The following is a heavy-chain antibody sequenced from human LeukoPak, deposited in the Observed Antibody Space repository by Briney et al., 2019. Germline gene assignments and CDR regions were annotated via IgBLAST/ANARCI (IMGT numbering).Heavy chain of an antibody. CDR2: INPSGST. D-gene: IGHD3-22*01. J-gene: IGHJ4*02. V-gene: IGHV4-34*01. Sequence: PSETLSLTCAVYGGSFSGYYWSWIRQPPGKGLEWIGEINPSGSTNYNPSLKSRVTISVDTSKSQFSLKLSSVTAADTAVYYYARGFSRGYYYFDYWGQGTLVTVSS. CDR1: GGSFSGYY. CDR3: ARGFSRGYYYFDY.